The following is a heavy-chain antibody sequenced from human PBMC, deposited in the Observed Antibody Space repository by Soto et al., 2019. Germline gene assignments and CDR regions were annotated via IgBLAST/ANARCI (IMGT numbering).Heavy chain of an antibody. Sequence: QVQLVQSGAEVKKPGSSVKVSCKASGGTFRNYAISWVRQAPGQGLEYMGGIIPTLGTANYAQKFQGRVTVTADDSTNTVYMDLSGLGSEDTAVYFCARVDAGAYFQVYYGMDVWGQGTTVTVSS. CDR3: ARVDAGAYFQVYYGMDV. CDR2: IIPTLGTA. CDR1: GGTFRNYA. J-gene: IGHJ6*02. D-gene: IGHD2-21*01. V-gene: IGHV1-69*11.